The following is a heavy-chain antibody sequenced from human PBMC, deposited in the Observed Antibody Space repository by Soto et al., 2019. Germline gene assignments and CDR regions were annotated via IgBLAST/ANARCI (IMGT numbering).Heavy chain of an antibody. Sequence: QVQLVESGGGVVQPGKSLRLSCAASGFTFNTYGMHWVRQAPGKGPEWVAVISNDGSNKYYADSVKGRFTISRDNSKNTLYLHMNSLRAEDTAVYYCANWNYPQSDWGQGTLVTVSS. D-gene: IGHD1-7*01. CDR1: GFTFNTYG. V-gene: IGHV3-30*18. CDR2: ISNDGSNK. J-gene: IGHJ4*02. CDR3: ANWNYPQSD.